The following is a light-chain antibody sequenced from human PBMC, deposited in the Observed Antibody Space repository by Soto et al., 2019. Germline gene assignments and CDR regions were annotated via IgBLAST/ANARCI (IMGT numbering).Light chain of an antibody. CDR2: DVD. Sequence: VLTQPRSVSGSPGQSVAISCTGTSSDIGGYNYVSWYQQHPGKAPKVMIYDVDKRPSGVPDRFSGSKSGNTASLTISDLQTEDEADYYCCSNAGRPDVFGTGTKVTVL. CDR3: CSNAGRPDV. J-gene: IGLJ1*01. V-gene: IGLV2-11*01. CDR1: SSDIGGYNY.